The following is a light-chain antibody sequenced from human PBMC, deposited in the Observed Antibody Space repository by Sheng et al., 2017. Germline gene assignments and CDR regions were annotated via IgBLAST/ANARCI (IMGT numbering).Light chain of an antibody. V-gene: IGKV1D-16*02. CDR3: QQYNNWPGT. CDR1: QGISSW. Sequence: DIQMTQSPSSVSASVGDRVTSTCRARQGISSWLAWYQQKPGKAPKFLIYAASSLQSGVPSRFRGSGSGTDFTLTISSLQSEDFALYYCQQYNNWPGTFGQGTKVETK. J-gene: IGKJ1*01. CDR2: AAS.